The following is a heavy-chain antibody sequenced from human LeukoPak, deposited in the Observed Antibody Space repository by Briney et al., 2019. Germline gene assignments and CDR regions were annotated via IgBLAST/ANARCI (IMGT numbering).Heavy chain of an antibody. CDR1: GFTFSSYW. J-gene: IGHJ4*02. D-gene: IGHD5-24*01. CDR3: ARVYSAVEMATIDLDY. V-gene: IGHV3-74*01. CDR2: INSDGSST. Sequence: GGSLRLSCAASGFTFSSYWMHWVRQAPGKGLVWVSRINSDGSSTSYADSVKGRLTISRDNAKNTLYLQMNSLRAEDTAVYYCARVYSAVEMATIDLDYWGQGTLVTVSS.